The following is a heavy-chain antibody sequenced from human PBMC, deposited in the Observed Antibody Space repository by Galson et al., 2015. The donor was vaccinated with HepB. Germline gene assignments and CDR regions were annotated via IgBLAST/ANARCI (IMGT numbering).Heavy chain of an antibody. CDR2: LYYSGST. V-gene: IGHV4-59*01. Sequence: QVHLQESGPGLVKPSETLSLTCTVSGGSISSYYWSWIRQPPGKGPEWLGYLYYSGSTNYNPSLKSRVTISVDTSKNQFSLKLSSVTAADTAVYYCARRPWEQDWFDPWGQGTLVTVSS. CDR1: GGSISSYY. D-gene: IGHD1-26*01. CDR3: ARRPWEQDWFDP. J-gene: IGHJ5*02.